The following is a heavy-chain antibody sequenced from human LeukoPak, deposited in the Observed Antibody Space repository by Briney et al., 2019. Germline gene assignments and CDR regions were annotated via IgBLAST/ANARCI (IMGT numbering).Heavy chain of an antibody. CDR3: ARDPHKYCSGGSCYSY. D-gene: IGHD2-15*01. Sequence: SETLSLTCTVSGGSISSYYWSWIRQPAGKGLEWIGRIYTSGGTNYNPSLKSRVTMSVDTSKNQFSLKLSSVTAADTAVYYCARDPHKYCSGGSCYSYWGQGTLVTVSS. J-gene: IGHJ4*02. CDR2: IYTSGGT. CDR1: GGSISSYY. V-gene: IGHV4-4*07.